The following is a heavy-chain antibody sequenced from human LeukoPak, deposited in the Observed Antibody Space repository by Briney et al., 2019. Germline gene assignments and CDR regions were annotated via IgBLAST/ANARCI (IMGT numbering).Heavy chain of an antibody. CDR3: ASALRYFDTAYLDY. V-gene: IGHV3-7*03. Sequence: DSVKGRFTISRDNAKNSLYLQMNSLRAEDTAVYYCASALRYFDTAYLDYWGQGTLVTVSS. J-gene: IGHJ4*02. D-gene: IGHD3-9*01.